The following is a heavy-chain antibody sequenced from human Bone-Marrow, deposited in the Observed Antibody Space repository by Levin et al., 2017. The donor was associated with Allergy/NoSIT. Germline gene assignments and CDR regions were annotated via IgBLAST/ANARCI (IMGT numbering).Heavy chain of an antibody. CDR3: ARGRGNYLMYCTDA. Sequence: PGGSLRLSCAVSGGSFRPYSWSWIRQSPGKGLEWIGEINHTGYTVYNPSLKSRVIISVDTSKRQVSLKLSAVTAADAAVYYCARGRGNYLMYCTDAWGEGTTVIVSS. CDR2: INHTGYT. J-gene: IGHJ6*03. CDR1: GGSFRPYS. D-gene: IGHD5-24*01. V-gene: IGHV4-34*01.